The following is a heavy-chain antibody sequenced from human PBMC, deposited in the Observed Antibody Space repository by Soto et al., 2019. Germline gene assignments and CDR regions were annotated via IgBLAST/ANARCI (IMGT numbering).Heavy chain of an antibody. J-gene: IGHJ5*02. D-gene: IGHD6-13*01. CDR1: GFSLSTSGMR. CDR3: ARSIVAAGNRWFDP. V-gene: IGHV2-70*04. Sequence: SGPTLVNPTQTLTLTCTFSGFSLSTSGMRVSWIRQPPGKALEWLARIDWDDDKLYSTSPKTRLTISKDTSKNQVVLTMTNMDPVDTATYYCARSIVAAGNRWFDPWGQGTLVTSPQ. CDR2: IDWDDDK.